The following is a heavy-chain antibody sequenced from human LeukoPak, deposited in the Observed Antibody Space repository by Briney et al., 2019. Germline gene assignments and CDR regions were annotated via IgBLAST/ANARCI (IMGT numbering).Heavy chain of an antibody. CDR2: INPSGGST. J-gene: IGHJ6*03. V-gene: IGHV1-46*01. D-gene: IGHD3-10*01. CDR1: GYTFTSYY. Sequence: ASVKVSCKASGYTFTSYYIHWVRQAPGQGLEWMGLINPSGGSTNYAQKFQGRVTMTRDTSTSTVYMELSSLRSEDTAVYYCARGPRITLVRGGQWYYYMDVWGXGTTVTIS. CDR3: ARGPRITLVRGGQWYYYMDV.